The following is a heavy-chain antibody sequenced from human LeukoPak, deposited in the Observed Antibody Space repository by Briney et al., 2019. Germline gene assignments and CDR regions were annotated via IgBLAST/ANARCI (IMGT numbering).Heavy chain of an antibody. V-gene: IGHV4-61*02. CDR2: IYTSGST. J-gene: IGHJ6*02. D-gene: IGHD3-3*01. CDR1: GGSISSGSYY. CDR3: ARDQDDFGAYYYYGMDV. Sequence: PSQTLSLTCTVSGGSISSGSYYWSWIRQPAGMGLEWIGRIYTSGSTNYNPSLKSRVTISVDTSKNQFSPKLSSVTAADTAVYYCARDQDDFGAYYYYGMDVWGQGTTVTVSS.